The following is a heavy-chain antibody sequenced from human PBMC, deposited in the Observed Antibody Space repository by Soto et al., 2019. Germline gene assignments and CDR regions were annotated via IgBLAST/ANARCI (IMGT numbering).Heavy chain of an antibody. Sequence: SETLSLTCVVSNFSISSGYYWGWIRQSPGKGLEWIAGIYHNRTTSYNPSLKNRVTISVDPSKNQFSLMLTAVTAADKAVYYCARTHSGSYYSVFNYWGRGSLVTVSS. D-gene: IGHD1-26*01. CDR2: IYHNRTT. V-gene: IGHV4-38-2*01. CDR1: NFSISSGYY. J-gene: IGHJ4*01. CDR3: ARTHSGSYYSVFNY.